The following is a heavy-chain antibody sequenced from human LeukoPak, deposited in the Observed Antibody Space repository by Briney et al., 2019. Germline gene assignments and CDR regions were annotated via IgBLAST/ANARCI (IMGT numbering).Heavy chain of an antibody. V-gene: IGHV3-23*01. Sequence: GGSLRLSCAASGFTFISYWMSWVRQAPGKGLEWVSAISGSGGSTYYADSVKGRFTISRDNSKNTLYLQMNSLRAEDTAVYYCAKDPTAGTHFDYWGQGTLVTVSS. D-gene: IGHD6-13*01. CDR3: AKDPTAGTHFDY. CDR2: ISGSGGST. CDR1: GFTFISYW. J-gene: IGHJ4*02.